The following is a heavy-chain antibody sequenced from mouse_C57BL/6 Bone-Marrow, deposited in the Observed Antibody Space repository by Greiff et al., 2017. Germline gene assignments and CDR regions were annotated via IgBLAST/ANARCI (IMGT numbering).Heavy chain of an antibody. V-gene: IGHV5-6*02. Sequence: DVKPVASGGDLVKPGGSLKLFCAASGFTLSSYGMSWVRPTPDTRLEWVATISSGGSYTYYPDSVKGRFTISRDNAQNTLYLQMSSLKTEDTAMYYWARSPLYYYGSSPYFDYWGQGTTLTVSS. CDR1: GFTLSSYG. CDR3: ARSPLYYYGSSPYFDY. J-gene: IGHJ2*01. D-gene: IGHD1-1*01. CDR2: ISSGGSYT.